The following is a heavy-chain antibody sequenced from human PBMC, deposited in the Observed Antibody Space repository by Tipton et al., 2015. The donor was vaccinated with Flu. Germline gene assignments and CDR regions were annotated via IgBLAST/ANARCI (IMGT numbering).Heavy chain of an antibody. Sequence: SLRLSCAASGFTFSTYSMSWVRQSAGKGLEWVSFISRGSTYIYYADSVRGRFTISRDNAKNSLYLQMNSLRAEDTALYYCARGVSALGQYYFDSWGQGTLVTVSS. CDR3: ARGVSALGQYYFDS. CDR2: ISRGSTYI. V-gene: IGHV3-21*01. J-gene: IGHJ4*02. CDR1: GFTFSTYS. D-gene: IGHD2-8*01.